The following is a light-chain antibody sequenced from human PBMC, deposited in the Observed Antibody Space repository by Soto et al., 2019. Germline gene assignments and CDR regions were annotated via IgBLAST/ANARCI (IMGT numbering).Light chain of an antibody. V-gene: IGKV3-20*01. CDR1: QTVGSNF. Sequence: EIVLTQSPGTLSLSPGEGATLSCRASQTVGSNFLAWYQQKPGQAPRLLIYDASIRATGIPDRFSGSGSGTDFTLTIRRLEPEDFAMYSCQQYEDFPYTFGQGTNLEIK. J-gene: IGKJ2*01. CDR2: DAS. CDR3: QQYEDFPYT.